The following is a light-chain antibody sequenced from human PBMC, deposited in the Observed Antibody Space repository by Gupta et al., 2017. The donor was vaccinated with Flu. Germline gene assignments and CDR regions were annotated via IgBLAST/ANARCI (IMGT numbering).Light chain of an antibody. Sequence: PSSLSSSAGERVTLACRASQGVSSYLAWYQQKPGEAPRLLIYGASNRATGIPARFSGSGSGTDFTLTISSLEPEDFAVYYCQQRSSWLRTFGQGTKVEIK. V-gene: IGKV3-11*01. CDR1: QGVSSY. CDR2: GAS. CDR3: QQRSSWLRT. J-gene: IGKJ1*01.